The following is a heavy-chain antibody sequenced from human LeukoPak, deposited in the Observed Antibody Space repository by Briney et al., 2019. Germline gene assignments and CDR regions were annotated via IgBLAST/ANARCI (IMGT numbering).Heavy chain of an antibody. V-gene: IGHV1-2*02. D-gene: IGHD3-3*02. CDR3: ARAHFWSGYTPLDV. CDR1: GYTFTGYY. CDR2: INPNSGVT. J-gene: IGHJ6*02. Sequence: ASVKVSCKASGYTFTGYYMHWVRQAPGQGPEWMGWINPNSGVTNYAQRFLGRVTMTRDTSISTTYMELSRLRSDDTAVYYCARAHFWSGYTPLDVWGQGTTVTVSS.